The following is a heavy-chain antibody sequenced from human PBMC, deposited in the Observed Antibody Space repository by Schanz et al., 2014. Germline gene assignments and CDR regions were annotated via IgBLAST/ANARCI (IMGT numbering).Heavy chain of an antibody. CDR3: AKNQYDDVDLSSFYFHF. J-gene: IGHJ4*02. CDR1: GFTFSSYS. V-gene: IGHV3-48*04. CDR2: ISSSSSTR. Sequence: EVQLVESGGGLVQPGGSLRLSCAASGFTFSSYSMNWVRQAPGKGLEWVSYISSSSSTRYYADSVKGRFTISRDSSKNTLYLQMNSLRPEDTAIYYCAKNQYDDVDLSSFYFHFWGQGTLVTVSS. D-gene: IGHD3-10*02.